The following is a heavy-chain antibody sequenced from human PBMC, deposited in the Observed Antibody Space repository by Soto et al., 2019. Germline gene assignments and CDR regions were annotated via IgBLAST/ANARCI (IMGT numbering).Heavy chain of an antibody. CDR3: ARDRIAVAGNPEYFQH. CDR2: IYSGGST. J-gene: IGHJ1*01. D-gene: IGHD6-19*01. CDR1: GFTVSSNY. Sequence: GGSLRLSCAASGFTVSSNYMSWVRQAPGKGLEWVSVIYSGGSTYYADSVKGRFTISRDNSKNTLYLQMNSLRAEDTAVYYCARDRIAVAGNPEYFQHWGQGTLVTSPQ. V-gene: IGHV3-66*01.